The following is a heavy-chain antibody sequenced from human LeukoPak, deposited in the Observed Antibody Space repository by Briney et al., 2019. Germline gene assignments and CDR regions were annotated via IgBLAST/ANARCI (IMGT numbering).Heavy chain of an antibody. V-gene: IGHV3-23*01. CDR1: GFTFSGYA. Sequence: PGGSLRLSCAASGFTFSGYAMSWVRQAPGKGLEWVSSISASAGTTYYADSVKGRFTISRDNSKNTLDLQMSSLRAEDTAVYYCAKDPASYEYYFDYWGQGTLVTVSS. J-gene: IGHJ4*02. CDR3: AKDPASYEYYFDY. CDR2: ISASAGTT. D-gene: IGHD5-12*01.